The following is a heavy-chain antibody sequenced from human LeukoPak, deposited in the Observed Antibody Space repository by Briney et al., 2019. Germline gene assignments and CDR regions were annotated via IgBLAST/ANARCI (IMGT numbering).Heavy chain of an antibody. Sequence: PGGSLRLSCAASGFTFSSYAMHWVRQAPGKGLEWVAVISYDGSNKYYADSVKGQFTISRDNSKNTLYLQMNSLRAEDTAVYYCAYSLAARGPNWFDPWGQGTLVTVSS. CDR2: ISYDGSNK. CDR1: GFTFSSYA. J-gene: IGHJ5*02. CDR3: AYSLAARGPNWFDP. V-gene: IGHV3-30-3*01. D-gene: IGHD6-6*01.